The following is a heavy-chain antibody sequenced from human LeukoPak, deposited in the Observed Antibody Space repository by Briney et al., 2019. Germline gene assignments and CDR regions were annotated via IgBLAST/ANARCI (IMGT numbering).Heavy chain of an antibody. CDR1: AFTFSSYA. J-gene: IGHJ4*02. D-gene: IGHD2-15*01. V-gene: IGHV3-23*01. CDR2: ISGSGGST. Sequence: GGSLRLSCAASAFTFSSYAMNWVRQAPGKGLEWVSAISGSGGSTYYADSVKGRFTISRDNSKNTLYLQMNNLRAEDTAVYYCAKPLCSGGNCLYYFDYWGQGTLVTVSS. CDR3: AKPLCSGGNCLYYFDY.